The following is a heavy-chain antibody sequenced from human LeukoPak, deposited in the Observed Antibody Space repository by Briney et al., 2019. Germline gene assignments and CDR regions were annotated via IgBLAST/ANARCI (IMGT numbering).Heavy chain of an antibody. J-gene: IGHJ4*02. V-gene: IGHV3-48*01. CDR2: ISSSSSTI. D-gene: IGHD2-2*01. CDR3: ARGSRIVVVPAASDY. Sequence: GGSLRLSCAASGFTFSSYSMNWVRQAPGKGLEWVSYISSSSSTIYYADSVKGRFTISRDNAKNSLYLQMNSLRAEDTAVYYCARGSRIVVVPAASDYWGQGTLLTVSS. CDR1: GFTFSSYS.